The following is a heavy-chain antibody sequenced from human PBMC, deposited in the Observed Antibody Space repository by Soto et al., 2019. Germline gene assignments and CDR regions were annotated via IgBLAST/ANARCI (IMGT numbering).Heavy chain of an antibody. D-gene: IGHD3-22*01. V-gene: IGHV4-31*03. CDR2: IYYSGST. CDR1: GGSISSGGYY. CDR3: ARDRRPYYYDSSGYHRTYGMDV. J-gene: IGHJ6*02. Sequence: TLSLTCTVSGGSISSGGYYWSWIRQHPGKGLEWIGYIYYSGSTYYNPSLKSRVTISVDTSKNQFSLKLSSVTAADTAVYYCARDRRPYYYDSSGYHRTYGMDVWGQGTTVTVSS.